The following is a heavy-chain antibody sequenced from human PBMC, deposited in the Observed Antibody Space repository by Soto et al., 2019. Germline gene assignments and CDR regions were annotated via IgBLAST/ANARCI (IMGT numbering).Heavy chain of an antibody. CDR3: ARELGSILWFGESTYGMDV. Sequence: GAFVKFSCNASGYTFTSYAMHWVRQAPGQGLEWMGWINAGNGNTKYSQKFQGRVTITRDTSASTAYMELSSLRSEDTAVYYCARELGSILWFGESTYGMDVWGQGTTVTVSS. V-gene: IGHV1-3*01. CDR1: GYTFTSYA. CDR2: INAGNGNT. D-gene: IGHD3-10*01. J-gene: IGHJ6*02.